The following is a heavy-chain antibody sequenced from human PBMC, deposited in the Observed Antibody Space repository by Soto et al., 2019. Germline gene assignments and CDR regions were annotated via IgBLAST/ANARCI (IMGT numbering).Heavy chain of an antibody. CDR1: GFTVSSNY. J-gene: IGHJ4*02. Sequence: EVQLVESGGGLVQPGGSLRLSCAASGFTVSSNYMSWVRQAPGKGLGWVSVIYSGGSTYYADSVKGRFTISRDNSKNTLYLQMNSLRAEDTAVYYCARVMRGWYACDYWGQGTLVTVSS. CDR2: IYSGGST. CDR3: ARVMRGWYACDY. D-gene: IGHD6-19*01. V-gene: IGHV3-66*01.